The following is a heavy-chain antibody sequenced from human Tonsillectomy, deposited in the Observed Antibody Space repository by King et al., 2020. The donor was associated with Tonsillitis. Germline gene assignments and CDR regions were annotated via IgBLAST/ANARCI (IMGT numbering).Heavy chain of an antibody. D-gene: IGHD5-18*01. V-gene: IGHV1-18*01. J-gene: IGHJ4*02. CDR3: ARPLYNYGPSPSDY. Sequence: QLVQSGAEVKKPGASVKVSCKSSGYTFSTYCINWVRQAPGQGLEWMGWISVYNGDKKYAQRLHGRVTMTTDTSTSTAYMELRSLRSDDTAVYYCARPLYNYGPSPSDYWGQGTLVTVSS. CDR2: ISVYNGDK. CDR1: GYTFSTYC.